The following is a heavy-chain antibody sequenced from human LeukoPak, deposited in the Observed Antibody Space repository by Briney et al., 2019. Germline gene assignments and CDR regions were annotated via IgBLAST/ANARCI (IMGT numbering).Heavy chain of an antibody. Sequence: GGSLRLSCAASGFTFSSYGMHWVRQAPGKGLEWVAVIWYDGSNKYYADSVKGRFTISRDNSKNTLYLQMNSLRAEDTAVYYCARAGMHYYDSSGYYMNYWGQGTLVTVSS. CDR1: GFTFSSYG. CDR3: ARAGMHYYDSSGYYMNY. CDR2: IWYDGSNK. D-gene: IGHD3-22*01. J-gene: IGHJ4*02. V-gene: IGHV3-33*01.